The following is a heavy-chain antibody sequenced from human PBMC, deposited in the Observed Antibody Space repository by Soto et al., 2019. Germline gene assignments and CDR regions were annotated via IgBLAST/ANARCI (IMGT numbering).Heavy chain of an antibody. D-gene: IGHD3-22*01. Sequence: GGSLRLSCAASGFTFSSYWMHWVRPAPGKGLVWVSRINSDGSSTSYADSVKGRFTISRDNAKNTLYLQMNSLRAEDTAVYYCARVRIYYDSSGYLASFDAFDIWGQGTMVTVSS. V-gene: IGHV3-74*01. CDR3: ARVRIYYDSSGYLASFDAFDI. CDR2: INSDGSST. CDR1: GFTFSSYW. J-gene: IGHJ3*02.